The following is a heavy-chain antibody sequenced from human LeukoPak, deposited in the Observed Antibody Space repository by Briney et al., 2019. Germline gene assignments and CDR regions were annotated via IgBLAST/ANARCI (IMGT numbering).Heavy chain of an antibody. CDR3: ARDRPSIAAADIVDI. CDR1: GGSISSYY. D-gene: IGHD6-13*01. Sequence: TSETLSLTCTVSGGSISSYYWSWIRQPAGKGLEWIGRIYTSGSTNYNPSLKSRVTMSVDTSKNQFSLKLSSVTAADTAVYYCARDRPSIAAADIVDIWGQGTMVTVSS. J-gene: IGHJ3*02. V-gene: IGHV4-4*07. CDR2: IYTSGST.